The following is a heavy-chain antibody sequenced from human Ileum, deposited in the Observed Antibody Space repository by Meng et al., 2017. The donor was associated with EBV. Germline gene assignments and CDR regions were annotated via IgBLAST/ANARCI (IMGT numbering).Heavy chain of an antibody. J-gene: IGHJ4*02. CDR1: GFIYTSYN. CDR2: ISSAGSYI. V-gene: IGHV3-21*01. Sequence: EVQLVGSXXXXXKPXGXXXLSCVVSGFIYTSYNMNWVRQAPGKGLEWVSSISSAGSYIDYADSVKGRFTISRDNAENLLYLQMSSLRADDTAVYYCARDGLMGDPFDYWGQGTLVTVSS. CDR3: ARDGLMGDPFDY. D-gene: IGHD2-21*02.